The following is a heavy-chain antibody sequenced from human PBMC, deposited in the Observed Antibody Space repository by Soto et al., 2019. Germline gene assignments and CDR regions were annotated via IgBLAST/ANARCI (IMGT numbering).Heavy chain of an antibody. CDR3: ARALDFWSAYFDY. D-gene: IGHD3-3*01. CDR2: ISYDNNYI. J-gene: IGHJ4*02. Sequence: GGSLRLSCAASGFTFSSYSMNWVRQAPGKGLEWVAFISYDNNYIYYADSEKGRFTISRDNSKNTLYLQMNSLRTEDTAVYYCARALDFWSAYFDYWGQGSLVTVSS. V-gene: IGHV3-30*03. CDR1: GFTFSSYS.